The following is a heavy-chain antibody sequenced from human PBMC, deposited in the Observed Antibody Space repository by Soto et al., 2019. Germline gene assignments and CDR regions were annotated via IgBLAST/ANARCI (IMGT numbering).Heavy chain of an antibody. CDR1: GGTLSSYA. J-gene: IGHJ6*02. Sequence: ASVKVSCKASGGTLSSYAMSWVRQAHGQGLEWMGGIIPIFGTANYAQKFQGRVTITADESTSTAYMELSSLRSEDTAVYYCARACRGYDFWSGYHSQSYGMDVWGQGTTVTVSS. V-gene: IGHV1-69*13. D-gene: IGHD3-3*01. CDR3: ARACRGYDFWSGYHSQSYGMDV. CDR2: IIPIFGTA.